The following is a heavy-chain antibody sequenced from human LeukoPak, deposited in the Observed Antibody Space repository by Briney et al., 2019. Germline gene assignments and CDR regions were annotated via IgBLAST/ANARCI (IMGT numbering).Heavy chain of an antibody. Sequence: GESLKISCKGSGYSFTSYWIGWVRQMPGKGLEWMGMIYPGDSDTRYSPSFQGQVTISADKSISTAYLQWSSLKASDTAMYYCARQVQDYDFWSGSPYYGMDVWGQGTTVTVSS. CDR1: GYSFTSYW. CDR3: ARQVQDYDFWSGSPYYGMDV. CDR2: IYPGDSDT. J-gene: IGHJ6*02. D-gene: IGHD3-3*01. V-gene: IGHV5-51*01.